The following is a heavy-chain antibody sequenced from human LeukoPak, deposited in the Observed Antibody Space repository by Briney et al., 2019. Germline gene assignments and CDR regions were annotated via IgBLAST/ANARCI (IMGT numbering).Heavy chain of an antibody. CDR1: GFSFNSYS. D-gene: IGHD7-27*01. CDR3: AKKVPANWGSYFDY. Sequence: GGSLRLSCAASGFSFNSYSMNWVRQAPGKGLEWVSYISSSSNTIYYVDSVKGRFTISRDNSKNTLYLQMNSLRAEDTAVYYCAKKVPANWGSYFDYWGQGTLVTVSS. V-gene: IGHV3-48*01. J-gene: IGHJ4*02. CDR2: ISSSSNTI.